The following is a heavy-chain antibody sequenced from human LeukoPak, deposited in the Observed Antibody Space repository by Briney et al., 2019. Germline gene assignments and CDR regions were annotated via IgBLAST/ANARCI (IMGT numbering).Heavy chain of an antibody. V-gene: IGHV3-30*04. CDR3: ARRIPAAGTGGVDY. D-gene: IGHD6-13*01. CDR2: ISYDGNNK. J-gene: IGHJ4*02. CDR1: GFTFSSYA. Sequence: PGGSLRLSCAASGFTFSSYAMHWVRQAPGKGLEWVAVISYDGNNKYYADSVKGRFTISRDNSKNTLYLQMNSLRAEDTAVYYCARRIPAAGTGGVDYWGQGTLVTVSS.